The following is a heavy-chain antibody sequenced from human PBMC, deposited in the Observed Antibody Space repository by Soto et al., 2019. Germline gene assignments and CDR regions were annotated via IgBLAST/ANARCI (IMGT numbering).Heavy chain of an antibody. J-gene: IGHJ6*02. Sequence: GGSLRLSCAASGFTFSSYAMSWVRQAPGKGLEWVSAISGSGGSTYYAGSVKGRFTISRDNSKNTLYLQMNSLRAEDTAVYYCASKGAHYYYYGMDVWGQGTTVTVSS. CDR1: GFTFSSYA. V-gene: IGHV3-23*01. CDR3: ASKGAHYYYYGMDV. CDR2: ISGSGGST.